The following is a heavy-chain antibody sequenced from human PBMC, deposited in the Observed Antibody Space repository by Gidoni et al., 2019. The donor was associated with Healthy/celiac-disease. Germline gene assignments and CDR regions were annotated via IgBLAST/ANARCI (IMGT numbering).Heavy chain of an antibody. CDR2: ISSNGGST. CDR3: ARGGPTPTDAFDI. J-gene: IGHJ3*02. V-gene: IGHV3-64*02. Sequence: EVQLVESGEGLVQPGGSLRLSCAASGFTFSSYAMHWVRQAPGKGLEYVSAISSNGGSTYYADSVKGRFTISRDNSKNTLCLQMGSLRAEDMAVYYCARGGPTPTDAFDIWGQGTMVTVSS. CDR1: GFTFSSYA.